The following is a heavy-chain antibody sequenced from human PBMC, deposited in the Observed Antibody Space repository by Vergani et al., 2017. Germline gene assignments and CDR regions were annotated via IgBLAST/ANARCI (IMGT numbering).Heavy chain of an antibody. CDR1: GGSISSGSYY. CDR2: IYTSGST. Sequence: QVQLQESGPGLVKPSQTLSLTCTVSGGSISSGSYYWSWIRQPAGKGLEWIGRIYTSGSTNYNPSLKSRVTISVDTSKNQFSLKLSSVTAADMAVYYCARVGYCSGGSCYGVGPWGQGTLVTVSS. V-gene: IGHV4-61*02. J-gene: IGHJ5*02. D-gene: IGHD2-15*01. CDR3: ARVGYCSGGSCYGVGP.